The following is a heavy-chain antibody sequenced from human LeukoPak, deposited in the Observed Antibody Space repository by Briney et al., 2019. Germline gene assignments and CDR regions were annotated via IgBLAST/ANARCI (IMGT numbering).Heavy chain of an antibody. CDR1: GGSISGYY. D-gene: IGHD5-12*01. CDR3: AGVGNGGYGGFDY. CDR2: IYSSGTT. J-gene: IGHJ4*02. Sequence: PSETLSLTCTVSGGSISGYYWSWIRQPPGKGLEWIGYIYSSGTTNYNPSLKSQITISLDTSKSQFSLNLSSVTASDTAVYYCAGVGNGGYGGFDYWGQGTLVTVSS. V-gene: IGHV4-59*08.